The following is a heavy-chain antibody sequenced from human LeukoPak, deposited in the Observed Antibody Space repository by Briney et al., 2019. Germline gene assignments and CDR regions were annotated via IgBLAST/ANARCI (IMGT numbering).Heavy chain of an antibody. D-gene: IGHD2-8*02. CDR3: AKGRREAGGYNWFDP. CDR1: GFTFSSYA. Sequence: GGSLRLSCAASGFTFSSYAMSWVRQAPGEGLEWVSAISGSGGSTYYADSVKGRFTISRDNSKNTLYLQMNSLRAEDTAVYYCAKGRREAGGYNWFDPWGQGTLVTVSS. V-gene: IGHV3-23*01. J-gene: IGHJ5*02. CDR2: ISGSGGST.